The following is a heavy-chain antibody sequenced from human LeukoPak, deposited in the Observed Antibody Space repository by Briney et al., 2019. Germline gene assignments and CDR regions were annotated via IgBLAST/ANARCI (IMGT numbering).Heavy chain of an antibody. D-gene: IGHD3-10*01. J-gene: IGHJ5*02. CDR1: GFTFSSYA. Sequence: GGSLRLSCAASGFTFSSYAMSWVRQAPGKGLEWVSAISGSGGSTYYADSVKGRFTISRDNSKNTLYLQMNSLRAEDTAVYYCARDLSLGSGESWGPGTLVTVSS. CDR3: ARDLSLGSGES. V-gene: IGHV3-23*01. CDR2: ISGSGGST.